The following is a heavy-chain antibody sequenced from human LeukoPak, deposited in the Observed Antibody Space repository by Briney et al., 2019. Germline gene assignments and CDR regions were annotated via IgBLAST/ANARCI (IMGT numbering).Heavy chain of an antibody. V-gene: IGHV3-23*01. J-gene: IGHJ4*02. CDR1: GFTFSSQA. CDR2: ISGSGGST. D-gene: IGHD3-3*01. Sequence: GGSLRLSCAASGFTFSSQAMSWVRQAPGKGLEWVSSISGSGGSTYYADSVKGRFTVSRDNSKNTLFLQMNSLRVEDTAVYYCAKGPLSGYSPDYWGQGTLVTVSS. CDR3: AKGPLSGYSPDY.